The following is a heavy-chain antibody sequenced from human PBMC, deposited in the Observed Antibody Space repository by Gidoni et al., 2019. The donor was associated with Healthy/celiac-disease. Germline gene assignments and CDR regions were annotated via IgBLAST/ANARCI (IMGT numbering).Heavy chain of an antibody. V-gene: IGHV3-23*01. J-gene: IGHJ4*02. Sequence: EVQLLESGGGLVQPGGSLRRSCSASGCTFTSYAMSWVRQAPGKGLEWVSAISGSGGSTYYADSVKGRFTISRDNSKNTLYLQMNSLRAEDTAVYYCAKDKTGSSSPYYFDYWGQGTLVTVSS. CDR2: ISGSGGST. CDR1: GCTFTSYA. CDR3: AKDKTGSSSPYYFDY. D-gene: IGHD6-13*01.